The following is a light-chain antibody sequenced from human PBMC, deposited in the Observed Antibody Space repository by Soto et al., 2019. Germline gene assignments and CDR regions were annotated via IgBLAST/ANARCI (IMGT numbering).Light chain of an antibody. J-gene: IGLJ2*01. CDR1: SGHSSYA. CDR2: LNSDGSH. CDR3: QTWGTDIHVV. Sequence: QTVVTQSPSASASLGASVKLTCTLSSGHSSYAIAWHQQQPEKGPRYLMKLNSDGSHSKGDGIPDRFSDSSSGAERYLTISSLQSEDEADYYCQTWGTDIHVVFGGGTKLTVL. V-gene: IGLV4-69*01.